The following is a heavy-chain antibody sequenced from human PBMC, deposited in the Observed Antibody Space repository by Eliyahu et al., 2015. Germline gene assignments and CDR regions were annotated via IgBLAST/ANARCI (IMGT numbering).Heavy chain of an antibody. CDR1: XFXXXXYS. Sequence: EVQLVESGGGLVKPGGSXRLSCXASXFXXXXYSMNWVRQRPGKGLEWVSSISSSSSYIYYADSVKGRFTISRDNAKNSLYLQMNSLRAEDTAVYYCARDQLSSSWYSYFQHWGQGTLVTVSS. CDR3: ARDQLSSSWYSYFQH. V-gene: IGHV3-21*01. D-gene: IGHD6-13*01. J-gene: IGHJ1*01. CDR2: ISSSSSYI.